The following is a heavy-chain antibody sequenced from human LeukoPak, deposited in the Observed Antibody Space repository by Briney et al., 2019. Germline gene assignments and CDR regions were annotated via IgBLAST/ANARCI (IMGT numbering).Heavy chain of an antibody. V-gene: IGHV3-7*03. Sequence: GGSLRLSCAVSGFTFRNYWMSWVRQAPGKGLEWVANINHDGSVKYYVDSVKGRFTISRDNAKNSLYLQMNSLRAEDTAVYFCARDESYSSDYWGQGPLVTVSS. J-gene: IGHJ4*02. CDR2: INHDGSVK. D-gene: IGHD6-13*01. CDR1: GFTFRNYW. CDR3: ARDESYSSDY.